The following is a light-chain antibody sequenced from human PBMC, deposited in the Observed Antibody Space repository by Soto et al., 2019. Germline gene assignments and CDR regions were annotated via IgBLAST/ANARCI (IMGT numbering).Light chain of an antibody. Sequence: QSALAQPASVSGSPGQSITISCTGTSSDVGAYDAVSWYQQHPGKAPQVIIYRGTTRPSGVSTRFSGSASGNTASLTVSGLQAEDEAEYFCCSSAPESTYVFGTGTKVTVL. CDR2: RGT. J-gene: IGLJ1*01. CDR3: CSSAPESTYV. V-gene: IGLV2-23*01. CDR1: SSDVGAYDA.